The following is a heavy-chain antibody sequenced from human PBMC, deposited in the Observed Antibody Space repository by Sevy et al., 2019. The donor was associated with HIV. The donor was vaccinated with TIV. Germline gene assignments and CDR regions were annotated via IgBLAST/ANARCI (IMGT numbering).Heavy chain of an antibody. D-gene: IGHD3-3*01. CDR3: TTKKDFWSGYFYFDF. CDR2: IKSNTDGGTT. CDR1: GFTFSKAW. Sequence: GGSLRLSCAASGFTFSKAWMSWVRQAPGKGLEWVGRIKSNTDGGTTDYAEPVKGRFTISRDDSKNTLYLQVNSLKTDDTAVYYCTTKKDFWSGYFYFDFWGQGTLVTVSS. V-gene: IGHV3-15*01. J-gene: IGHJ4*02.